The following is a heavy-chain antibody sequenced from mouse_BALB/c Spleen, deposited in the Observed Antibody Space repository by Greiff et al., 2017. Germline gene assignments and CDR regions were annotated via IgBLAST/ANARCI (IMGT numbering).Heavy chain of an antibody. D-gene: IGHD2-4*01. V-gene: IGHV2-2*02. J-gene: IGHJ4*01. CDR3: ARRATMITTGPTGAMDY. Sequence: VQRVESGPGLVQPSQSLSITCTVSGFSLTSYGVHWVRQSPGKGLEWLGVIWSGGSTDYNAAFISRLSISKDNSKSQVFFKMNSLQANDTAIYYCARRATMITTGPTGAMDYWGQGTSVTVSS. CDR2: IWSGGST. CDR1: GFSLTSYG.